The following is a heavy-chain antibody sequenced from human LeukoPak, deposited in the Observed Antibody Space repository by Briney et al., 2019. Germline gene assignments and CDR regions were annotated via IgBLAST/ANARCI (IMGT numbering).Heavy chain of an antibody. V-gene: IGHV4-39*07. J-gene: IGHJ4*02. D-gene: IGHD6-19*01. CDR3: ARVKQLPFDY. CDR1: GGSISSSSYY. Sequence: RSSETLSLTCTVSGGSISSSSYYWGWIRQPPGKGLEWIGSIYYSGSTYYNPSLKSRVTISVDTSKNQFSLKLSSVTAADTAVYYCARVKQLPFDYWGQGTLVTVSS. CDR2: IYYSGST.